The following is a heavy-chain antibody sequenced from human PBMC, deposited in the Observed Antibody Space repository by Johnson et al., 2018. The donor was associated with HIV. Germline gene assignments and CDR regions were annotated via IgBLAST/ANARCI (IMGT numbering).Heavy chain of an antibody. J-gene: IGHJ3*02. CDR1: GLTVSNNY. D-gene: IGHD3-22*01. V-gene: IGHV3-66*01. Sequence: EVQLVESGGGLVQPGGSLRLSCGASGLTVSNNYMNWVRQAPGKGLDWVSVMHTGGTTYYADPVTGRLTISRDNSKNTLYLQMNRLRAEDTAVYYCGKGGFTMKVVVFIDTWGQGTRVTVSS. CDR3: GKGGFTMKVVVFIDT. CDR2: MHTGGTT.